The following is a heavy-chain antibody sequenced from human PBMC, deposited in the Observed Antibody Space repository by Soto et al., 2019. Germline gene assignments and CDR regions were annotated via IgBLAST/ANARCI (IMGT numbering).Heavy chain of an antibody. Sequence: EVQLVESGEGLVKPGGSLRLSCAASGFTFSNYWMHWVRQAPGKGPVWVSRINTDGSITNYADSVKGRFTISRDNAKNTLYMQTNSLGAEDTAVYYCARDLGGYASHWGQGTLVTVSS. J-gene: IGHJ4*02. V-gene: IGHV3-74*01. D-gene: IGHD3-16*01. CDR2: INTDGSIT. CDR1: GFTFSNYW. CDR3: ARDLGGYASH.